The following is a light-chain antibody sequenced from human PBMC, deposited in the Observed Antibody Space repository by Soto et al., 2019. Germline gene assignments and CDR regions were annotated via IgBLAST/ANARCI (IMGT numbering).Light chain of an antibody. CDR1: QSISSW. CDR2: KAS. V-gene: IGKV1-5*03. J-gene: IGKJ2*03. CDR3: QQYNSLSS. Sequence: DIQMTQSPSTLSASVGDRVTITCRASQSISSWLAWYQQKPGKAPKLLIYKASSLESGVPSRFSGSGCGTQVTLPISSLQPDDLATYYWQQYNSLSSFGHGTKGEVK.